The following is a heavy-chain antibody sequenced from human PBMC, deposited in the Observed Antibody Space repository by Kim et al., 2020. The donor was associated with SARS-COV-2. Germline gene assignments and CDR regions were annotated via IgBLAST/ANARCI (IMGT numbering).Heavy chain of an antibody. Sequence: SETLSLTCTVSGGSISSYYWSWIRQPPGKGLEWIGHIYYGGSTNYNPSLQSRVIFSVDTSKNQFSLHLSYVTAADTAVYYCARLVDVRLDYWGQG. CDR3: ARLVDVRLDY. D-gene: IGHD2-15*01. J-gene: IGHJ4*02. V-gene: IGHV4-59*08. CDR1: GGSISSYY. CDR2: IYYGGST.